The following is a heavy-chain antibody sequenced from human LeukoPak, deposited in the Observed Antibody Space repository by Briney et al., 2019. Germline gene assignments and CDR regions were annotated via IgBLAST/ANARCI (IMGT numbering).Heavy chain of an antibody. V-gene: IGHV4-59*01. CDR3: ARVFHKHWFDP. CDR1: GGSISSYY. Sequence: SETLSLTCTVSGGSISSYYWSWIRQPPGKGLEWIGYIYYSGSTNYNPSLKSRVTISVDTSKNQFSLKLSSVTAADTAVYYCARVFHKHWFDPWGQGTLVTVSS. CDR2: IYYSGST. J-gene: IGHJ5*02.